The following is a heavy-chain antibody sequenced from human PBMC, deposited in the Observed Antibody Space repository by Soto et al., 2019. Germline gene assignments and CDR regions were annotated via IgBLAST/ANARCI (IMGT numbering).Heavy chain of an antibody. CDR1: GFTLSSYW. D-gene: IGHD3-22*01. V-gene: IGHV3-53*01. Sequence: GGSLRLSCEASGFTLSSYWMSWIRQAPGKGLEWVSVIYSGGSTYYADSVKGRFTISRDNSKNTLYLQMNSLRAEDTAVYYCARFTYYYDSSGYSNAFDIWGQGTMVTVSS. CDR3: ARFTYYYDSSGYSNAFDI. CDR2: IYSGGST. J-gene: IGHJ3*02.